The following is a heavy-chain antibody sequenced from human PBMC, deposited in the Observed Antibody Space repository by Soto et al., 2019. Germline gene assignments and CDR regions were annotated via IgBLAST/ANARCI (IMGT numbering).Heavy chain of an antibody. D-gene: IGHD1-26*01. CDR2: ISSLSSPR. V-gene: IGHV3-48*02. J-gene: IGHJ4*02. Sequence: GGSLRLSCAASGFTFGGYSMNWFRQAPGKGLEWISYISSLSSPRYYAESVEGRFIISRDNAKNSLYLQMNSLRDEDTAVYFCVREDILGARSFDYWGQGTRVTVSS. CDR3: VREDILGARSFDY. CDR1: GFTFGGYS.